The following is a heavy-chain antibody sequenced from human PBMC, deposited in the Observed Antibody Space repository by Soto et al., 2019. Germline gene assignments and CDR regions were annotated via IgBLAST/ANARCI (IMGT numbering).Heavy chain of an antibody. CDR2: IYPGDSDR. Sequence: RGSLKISCKASGYTFDNYWIGWVRQMPGKGLEWMAIIYPGDSDRRYSPSFQGQVTISADQSISTAYLQWSSLKASDTADYYCVRYRSRDYYYGMDVWGQGTTVTVSS. CDR1: GYTFDNYW. J-gene: IGHJ6*02. CDR3: VRYRSRDYYYGMDV. V-gene: IGHV5-51*01. D-gene: IGHD1-26*01.